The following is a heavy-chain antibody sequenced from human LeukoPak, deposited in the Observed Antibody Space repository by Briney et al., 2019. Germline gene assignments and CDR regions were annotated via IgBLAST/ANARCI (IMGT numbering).Heavy chain of an antibody. D-gene: IGHD5-24*01. CDR1: GGSFSGYY. V-gene: IGHV4-34*01. CDR2: INHSGST. Sequence: PSETLSLTCAVYGGSFSGYYWSWIRQPPGKGLEWIGEINHSGSTNYNPSLKSRVTISVDTSKNQFSLKLSSVTAADTAVYYCASVEWLPPRLSRDIWGQGTMVTVSS. CDR3: ASVEWLPPRLSRDI. J-gene: IGHJ3*02.